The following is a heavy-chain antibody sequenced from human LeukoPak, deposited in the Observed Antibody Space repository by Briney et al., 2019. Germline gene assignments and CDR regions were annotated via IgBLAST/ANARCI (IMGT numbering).Heavy chain of an antibody. CDR3: ARVPKAVGYAFDI. J-gene: IGHJ3*02. CDR2: IWYDGSNK. D-gene: IGHD3-10*01. Sequence: PGGSLRLSCAASGFTFSSYGMHWVRQAPGKGLEWVAVIWYDGSNKYYVDSVKGRFTISRDNSKNTLYLQMNSLRAEDTAVYYCARVPKAVGYAFDIWGQGTMVTVSS. CDR1: GFTFSSYG. V-gene: IGHV3-33*01.